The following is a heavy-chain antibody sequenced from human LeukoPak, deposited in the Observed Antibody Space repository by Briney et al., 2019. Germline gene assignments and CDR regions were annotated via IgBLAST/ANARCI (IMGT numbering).Heavy chain of an antibody. V-gene: IGHV1-2*02. CDR1: GGTFTSYA. D-gene: IGHD6-13*01. Sequence: GASVKVSCKASGGTFTSYAISWVRQAPGQGLEWMGWINPNNGGTNYAQKFQGRVTMTRDTSISTAYMELSRLRSDDTAVYYCARGAAGRVWYFDLWGRGTLVTVSS. CDR3: ARGAAGRVWYFDL. CDR2: INPNNGGT. J-gene: IGHJ2*01.